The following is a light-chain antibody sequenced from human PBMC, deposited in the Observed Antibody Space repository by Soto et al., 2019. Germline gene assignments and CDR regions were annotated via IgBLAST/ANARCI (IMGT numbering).Light chain of an antibody. CDR1: QSVSSSY. CDR2: GAS. V-gene: IGKV3-20*01. CDR3: QQYDDSIT. J-gene: IGKJ5*01. Sequence: EIVLTQSPDTLSLSPGESATLSCRASQSVSSSYLAWYQQKPGQAPRLLIYGASNRSTGSPDRFSGSGSGTDFTLTISRLEPEDFAMFFCQQYDDSITFGQGTRLEIE.